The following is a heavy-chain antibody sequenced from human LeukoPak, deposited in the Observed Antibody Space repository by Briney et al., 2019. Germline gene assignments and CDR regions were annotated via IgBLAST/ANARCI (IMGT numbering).Heavy chain of an antibody. CDR1: GFTFNYYA. J-gene: IGHJ4*02. CDR3: AKRAPSGMDHFTN. CDR2: INGDGDTT. D-gene: IGHD6-13*01. Sequence: GGSLRLSCAATGFTFNYYAMTWVRQAPGKGLEWVSTINGDGDTTYYADSVKGRFTISRDNSKNTLYLLVNNVRAEDTAVYYCAKRAPSGMDHFTNWGQGTLVTVSS. V-gene: IGHV3-23*01.